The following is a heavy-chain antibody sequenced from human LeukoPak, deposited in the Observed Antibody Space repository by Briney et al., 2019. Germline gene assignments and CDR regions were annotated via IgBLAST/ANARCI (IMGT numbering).Heavy chain of an antibody. D-gene: IGHD6-6*01. Sequence: PSETLSLTCTVSGGSISSYYWSWIRQPAGKGLEWIGRIYTSGSTNYNPSLKSRVTMSVDTSKNQFSLKLSSVTAADAAVYYCARATAYEKSIAARKADAFDIWGQGTMVTVSS. CDR1: GGSISSYY. J-gene: IGHJ3*02. V-gene: IGHV4-4*07. CDR2: IYTSGST. CDR3: ARATAYEKSIAARKADAFDI.